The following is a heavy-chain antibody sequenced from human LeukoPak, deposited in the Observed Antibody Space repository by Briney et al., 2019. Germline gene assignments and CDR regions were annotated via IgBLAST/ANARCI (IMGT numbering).Heavy chain of an antibody. Sequence: SETLSLTCPVSGYSISSGFYWGWIRQPPGKGLEWIGSMYHSGSTYYNPSLKSRGTILVDTSKNQFSLKLSSVTAADTAVYYCARQTGSGLFILPGGQGTLVTVSS. CDR2: MYHSGST. D-gene: IGHD3/OR15-3a*01. V-gene: IGHV4-38-2*01. J-gene: IGHJ4*02. CDR3: ARQTGSGLFILP. CDR1: GYSISSGFY.